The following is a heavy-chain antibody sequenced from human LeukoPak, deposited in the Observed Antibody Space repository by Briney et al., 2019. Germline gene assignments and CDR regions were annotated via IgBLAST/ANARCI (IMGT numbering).Heavy chain of an antibody. J-gene: IGHJ4*02. Sequence: ASVKVSCKASGYTFTSYGISWVRQAPGQGLEWMGWISAYNGNTNYAQKLQGRVTMTTDTSTGTAYMELRSLRSDDTAVYYCARDDIVVVPAAMGFDYWGQGTLVTVSS. CDR2: ISAYNGNT. V-gene: IGHV1-18*04. D-gene: IGHD2-2*01. CDR3: ARDDIVVVPAAMGFDY. CDR1: GYTFTSYG.